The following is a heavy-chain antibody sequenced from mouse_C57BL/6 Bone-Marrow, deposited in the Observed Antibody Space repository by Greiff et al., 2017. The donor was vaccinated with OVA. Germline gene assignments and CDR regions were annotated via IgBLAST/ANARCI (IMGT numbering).Heavy chain of an antibody. Sequence: VQLKQSGPELVKPGASVKISCKASGYSFTGYYMNWVKQSPEKSLEWIGEINPSTGGTTYNQKFKAKATLTVDKSSSTAYMQLKSLTSEDSAVYSFARGGTSPFAYGGQGTLVTVSA. CDR3: ARGGTSPFAY. D-gene: IGHD4-1*01. J-gene: IGHJ3*01. CDR2: INPSTGGT. CDR1: GYSFTGYY. V-gene: IGHV1-42*01.